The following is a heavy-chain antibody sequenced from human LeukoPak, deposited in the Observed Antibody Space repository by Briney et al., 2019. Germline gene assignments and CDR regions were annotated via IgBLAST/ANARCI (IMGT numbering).Heavy chain of an antibody. CDR1: GYTFTSYY. D-gene: IGHD6-19*01. CDR3: ARSSYSSGWYDY. CDR2: INPSGGST. V-gene: IGHV1-46*01. J-gene: IGHJ4*02. Sequence: ASVKVSCKASGYTFTSYYMHWVRQAPGQGLEWMGIINPSGGSTSYAQKFQGRVTMTRDTSISTAYMELSRLRSDDTAVYYCARSSYSSGWYDYWGQGTLVTVSS.